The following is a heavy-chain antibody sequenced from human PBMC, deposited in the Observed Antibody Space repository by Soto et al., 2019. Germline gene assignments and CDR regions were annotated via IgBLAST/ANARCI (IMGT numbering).Heavy chain of an antibody. CDR3: ARRNYYDSSGYPDY. D-gene: IGHD3-22*01. Sequence: QVQLVESGGGLVKPGGSLRLSCAASGFTFSDYYMSWIRQAPGKGLEWVSYISSSSSYTNYADSVKGRFTISRDNAKISLYLQMNCLRAEDTAVYYCARRNYYDSSGYPDYWGQGTLVTVSS. CDR1: GFTFSDYY. CDR2: ISSSSSYT. J-gene: IGHJ4*02. V-gene: IGHV3-11*05.